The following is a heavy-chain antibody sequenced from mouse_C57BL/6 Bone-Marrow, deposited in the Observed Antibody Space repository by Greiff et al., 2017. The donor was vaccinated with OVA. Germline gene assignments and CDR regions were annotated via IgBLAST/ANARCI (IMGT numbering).Heavy chain of an antibody. V-gene: IGHV1-7*01. CDR2: INPSSGYT. Sequence: VKLVESGAELAKPGASVKLSCKASGYTFTSYWMHWVKQRPGQGLEWIGYINPSSGYTKYNQKFKDKATLTADKSSSTAYMQLSSLTYEDSAVYYCAKGVSLYYYAMDYWGQGTSVTVSS. CDR3: AKGVSLYYYAMDY. CDR1: GYTFTSYW. J-gene: IGHJ4*01.